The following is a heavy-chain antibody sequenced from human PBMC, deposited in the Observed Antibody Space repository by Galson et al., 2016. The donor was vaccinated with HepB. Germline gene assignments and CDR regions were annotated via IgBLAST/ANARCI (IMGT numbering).Heavy chain of an antibody. J-gene: IGHJ4*02. D-gene: IGHD6-19*01. CDR1: GFTFKNYD. CDR2: VSGSGDNA. V-gene: IGHV3-23*01. Sequence: SLRLSCAASGFTFKNYDMNWVRQAPGKGLEWVSVVSGSGDNAYYEDSVKGRLTISRDNSNNTLFLQMNSLRVEDTAVYYCAKEISVAGVNGLPSDYWGQGTLVTVSS. CDR3: AKEISVAGVNGLPSDY.